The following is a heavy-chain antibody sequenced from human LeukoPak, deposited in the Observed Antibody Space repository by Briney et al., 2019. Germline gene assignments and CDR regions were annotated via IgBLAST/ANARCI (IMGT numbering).Heavy chain of an antibody. CDR1: GYSFTTYW. CDR2: IYPGDSDT. V-gene: IGHV5-51*01. J-gene: IGHJ1*01. CDR3: ARRAVSAEYFQQ. Sequence: GESLKISCKGSGYSFTTYWIGWVRQMPGKGLEWMGIIYPGDSDTRYSPSFQGQDTISADKSISTAYLQWSSLKASDTAIYYRARRAVSAEYFQQWGQGTLVTVSS.